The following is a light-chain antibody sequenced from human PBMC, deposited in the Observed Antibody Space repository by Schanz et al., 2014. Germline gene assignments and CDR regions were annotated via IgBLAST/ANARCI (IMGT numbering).Light chain of an antibody. CDR3: QSYDSSLSVSV. Sequence: QSALTQPASVSGSPGQSITISCTGTSSDVGGYNYVSWYQQHPGKAPKLMIYDVSNRPSGISNRFSGSKSVNTASLTISGLQAEDEADYYCQSYDSSLSVSVFGGGTKLTVL. J-gene: IGLJ2*01. CDR2: DVS. V-gene: IGLV2-14*03. CDR1: SSDVGGYNY.